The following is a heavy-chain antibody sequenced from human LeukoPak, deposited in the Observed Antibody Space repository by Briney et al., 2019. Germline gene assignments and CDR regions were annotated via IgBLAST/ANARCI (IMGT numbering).Heavy chain of an antibody. CDR3: ANYGSGSPY. Sequence: PGRSLRLSCAASGFTFGSYGMHWVRQASGKGLEWVAVITYDGSNIYYADSVKGRFAISRDNSKNTLYLQMNSLRAEDTAVYYCANYGSGSPYWGQGTLVTVSS. J-gene: IGHJ4*02. D-gene: IGHD3-10*01. CDR2: ITYDGSNI. CDR1: GFTFGSYG. V-gene: IGHV3-33*05.